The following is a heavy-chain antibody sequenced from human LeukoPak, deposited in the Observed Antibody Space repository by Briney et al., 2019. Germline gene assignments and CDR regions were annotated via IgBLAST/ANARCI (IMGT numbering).Heavy chain of an antibody. CDR2: IYHSGST. J-gene: IGHJ4*02. V-gene: IGHV4-38-2*02. CDR1: GYSISSGYY. CDR3: ARDFFTVTTSFASFDY. D-gene: IGHD4-17*01. Sequence: PSETLSLTCTVSGYSISSGYYWGWIRQPPGKGLEWIGSIYHSGSTYYNPSLKSRVTISVDTSKNQFSLKLSSVTAADMAVYYCARDFFTVTTSFASFDYWGQGTLVTVSS.